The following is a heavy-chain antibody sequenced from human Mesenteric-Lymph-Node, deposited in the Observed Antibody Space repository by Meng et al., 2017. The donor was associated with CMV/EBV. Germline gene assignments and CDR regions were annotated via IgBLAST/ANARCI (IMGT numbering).Heavy chain of an antibody. CDR1: GFTFSSYA. CDR2: ISYDGSNK. CDR3: VREIASRI. J-gene: IGHJ4*02. V-gene: IGHV3-30-3*01. Sequence: GESLKISCAASGFTFSSYAMHWVRQAPGKGLEWVAVISYDGSNKYYADSVKGRFTISRDNSKNTLYLEMNSLRVEDTAVYYCVREIASRIWGQGTLVTVSS. D-gene: IGHD2-21*01.